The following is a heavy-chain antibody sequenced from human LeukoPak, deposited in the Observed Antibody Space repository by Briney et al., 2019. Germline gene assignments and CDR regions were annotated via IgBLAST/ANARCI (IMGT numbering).Heavy chain of an antibody. CDR1: GYTFTGYY. Sequence: ASVKVSCKASGYTFTGYYMHWVRQAPGQGLEWMGWINPNSGGTNYAQKFQGRVTMTRDMSTNTDFMELTSLRSEDSALYFCTREFPSTGYFDYWGQGTLVTVSS. J-gene: IGHJ4*02. CDR2: INPNSGGT. V-gene: IGHV1-2*02. CDR3: TREFPSTGYFDY. D-gene: IGHD1-1*01.